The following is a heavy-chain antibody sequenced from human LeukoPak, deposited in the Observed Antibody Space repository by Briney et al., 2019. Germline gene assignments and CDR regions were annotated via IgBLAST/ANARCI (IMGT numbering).Heavy chain of an antibody. J-gene: IGHJ4*02. Sequence: PSETLSLTCAVYGGSFSGYYWSWIRQPPGKGLEWIGEINHSGSTNYNPSLKSRVTISVDTSKNQFSLKLSSVTAADTAVHYCARGYRGVYYYDSSGYYNDYWGQGTLVTVSS. D-gene: IGHD3-22*01. CDR3: ARGYRGVYYYDSSGYYNDY. CDR1: GGSFSGYY. CDR2: INHSGST. V-gene: IGHV4-34*01.